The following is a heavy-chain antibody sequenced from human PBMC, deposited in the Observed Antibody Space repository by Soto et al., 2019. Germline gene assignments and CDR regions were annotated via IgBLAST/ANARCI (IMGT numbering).Heavy chain of an antibody. D-gene: IGHD3-16*01. CDR3: ARYDEFWGGPGRFDP. J-gene: IGHJ5*02. V-gene: IGHV4-39*01. CDR1: GDSISSSGFY. Sequence: SETLSLTCTVSGDSISSSGFYWGWIRQTPGKGLEWIGCVYYSGFTYYNPSLKSRLTISVDTSKNQFSLKLTSVTAADTAVYYCARYDEFWGGPGRFDPWGQGILVTVSS. CDR2: VYYSGFT.